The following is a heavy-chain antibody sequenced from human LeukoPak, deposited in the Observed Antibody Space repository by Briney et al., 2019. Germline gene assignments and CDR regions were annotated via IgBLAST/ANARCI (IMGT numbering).Heavy chain of an antibody. V-gene: IGHV4-30-4*07. Sequence: PSETLSLTCGVSGDSISSDGHSWSWIRQPPGKGLEWVGYIYHSGAAYHNPSLKSRLALSVDTSNNQFSLRLRSVTAADTAVYYSVRGVGGEYFYVDRWGQGALVTVSA. CDR2: IYHSGAA. D-gene: IGHD1-26*01. CDR3: VRGVGGEYFYVDR. J-gene: IGHJ4*02. CDR1: GDSISSDGHS.